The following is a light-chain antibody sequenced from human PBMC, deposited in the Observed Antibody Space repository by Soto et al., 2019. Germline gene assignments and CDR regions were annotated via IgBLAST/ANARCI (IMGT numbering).Light chain of an antibody. CDR1: QSVNRSY. CDR2: GAS. Sequence: EIVLTQSPGTLSLPPGERATLSCRASQSVNRSYLAWYQQKPGQAPRLLIYGASSRATGIPDRFSGSGSGTDFTLTISGLDPEDFAVYYCQQYDNSPITFGQGTRLEIK. CDR3: QQYDNSPIT. J-gene: IGKJ5*01. V-gene: IGKV3-20*01.